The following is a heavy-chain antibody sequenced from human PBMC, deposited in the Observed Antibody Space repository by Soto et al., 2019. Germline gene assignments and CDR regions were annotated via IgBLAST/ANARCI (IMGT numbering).Heavy chain of an antibody. CDR3: TLSYYYGSGTYPQ. Sequence: GGSLRLSCAAPGFTFSGSAMHWVRQSSGKGLEWVGRIRSKANSYATAYAAPVKGRFTISRDDSKNTAYLQMNSLKTEDTAVYYCTLSYYYGSGTYPQWGQGTLVTVSS. D-gene: IGHD3-10*01. CDR2: IRSKANSYAT. CDR1: GFTFSGSA. J-gene: IGHJ4*02. V-gene: IGHV3-73*01.